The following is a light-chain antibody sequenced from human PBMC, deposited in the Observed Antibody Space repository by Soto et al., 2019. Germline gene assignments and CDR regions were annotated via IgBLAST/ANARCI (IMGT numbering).Light chain of an antibody. CDR3: ESWDSSTGSYG. J-gene: IGLJ1*01. CDR1: SSDVGGYNY. V-gene: IGLV2-8*01. Sequence: QAVLTQTPSASGSPGQSVAISCTGTSSDVGGYNYVSWYQQHPGKAPKLMIYDVNTRPSGFRWCFSGSKSGNTATVMIRGGPAVDEADYCCESWDSSTGSYGCGTGTQVTVL. CDR2: DVN.